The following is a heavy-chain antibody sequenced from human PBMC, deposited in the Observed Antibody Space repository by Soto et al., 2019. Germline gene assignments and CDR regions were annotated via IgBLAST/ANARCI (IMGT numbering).Heavy chain of an antibody. D-gene: IGHD2-2*01. Sequence: GGSLRLSCASSGFTFSSYAMSWVRQAPGKGLEWVSAISGSGGSTYYADSVKGRFTISRDNSKNTLYLQMNSLRAEDTAVYYCAKRKPSPLRKYGMDVWGQGTTVTVSS. V-gene: IGHV3-23*01. CDR3: AKRKPSPLRKYGMDV. CDR2: ISGSGGST. J-gene: IGHJ6*02. CDR1: GFTFSSYA.